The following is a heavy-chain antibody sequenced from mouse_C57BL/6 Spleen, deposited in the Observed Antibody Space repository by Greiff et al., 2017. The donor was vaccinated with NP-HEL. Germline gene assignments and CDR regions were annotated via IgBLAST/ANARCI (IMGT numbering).Heavy chain of an antibody. CDR2: IDPSDSYT. Sequence: QVQLQQPGAELVRPGTSVKLSCKASGYTFTSYWMHWVKQRPGQGLEWIGVIDPSDSYTNYNQKFKGKATLTVDTSSSTAYMQLSSLTSEDSAVYYCASVGRDYGYFDVWGTGTTVTVSS. D-gene: IGHD1-1*01. CDR3: ASVGRDYGYFDV. CDR1: GYTFTSYW. V-gene: IGHV1-59*01. J-gene: IGHJ1*03.